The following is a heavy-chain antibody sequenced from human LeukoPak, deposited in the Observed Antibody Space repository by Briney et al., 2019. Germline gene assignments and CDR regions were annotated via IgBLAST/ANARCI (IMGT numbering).Heavy chain of an antibody. CDR3: AKDLPDYGDYIEGY. V-gene: IGHV3-23*01. D-gene: IGHD4-17*01. CDR2: ISGSGGTT. J-gene: IGHJ4*02. CDR1: GFTLSSFA. Sequence: GGSLRLSCAASGFTLSSFAMSWVRQARGKGLEWVSTISGSGGTTNYADSVKGRFTFSRDNSKNTLSLQMNSLRAEDTAVYYCAKDLPDYGDYIEGYWGQGTLVTVSS.